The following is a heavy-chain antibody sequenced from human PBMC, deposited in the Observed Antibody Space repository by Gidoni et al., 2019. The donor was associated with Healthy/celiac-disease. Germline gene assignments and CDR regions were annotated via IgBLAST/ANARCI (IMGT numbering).Heavy chain of an antibody. Sequence: QVQLVQSGAEVKKPGSSVQVSCTASGGPFSSYAISWVRQAPGQGLEWMGGIIPIFGTANYAQKFQGRVTITADESTSTAYMELSSLRSEDTAVYYCARDRQSGSYFDWGQGTLVTVSS. D-gene: IGHD3-10*01. J-gene: IGHJ4*02. CDR3: ARDRQSGSYFD. CDR1: GGPFSSYA. CDR2: IIPIFGTA. V-gene: IGHV1-69*01.